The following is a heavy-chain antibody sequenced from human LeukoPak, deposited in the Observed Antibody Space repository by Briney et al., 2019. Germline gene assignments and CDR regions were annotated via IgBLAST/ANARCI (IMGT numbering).Heavy chain of an antibody. V-gene: IGHV3-7*01. Sequence: GGSLRLSCAASGFTFSNYWMSWVRQAPGKGLEWVASIKKDGSEKEYVDAVKGRFTMSRDNAKNSLYLQMNSLRAEDTAVYYCAELGITMIGGVWGKGTTVTISS. CDR2: IKKDGSEK. D-gene: IGHD3-10*02. CDR1: GFTFSNYW. J-gene: IGHJ6*04. CDR3: AELGITMIGGV.